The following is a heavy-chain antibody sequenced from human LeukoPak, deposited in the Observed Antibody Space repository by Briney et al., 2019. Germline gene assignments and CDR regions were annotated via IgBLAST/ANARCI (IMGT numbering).Heavy chain of an antibody. J-gene: IGHJ4*02. Sequence: GGSLRLSCAASGFTFSSYAMSWVRQAPGKGLEWVSPISGSGGSTYYADSVKGRFTISRDNSKNTLYLQMNSLRAEDTAVYYCARDNREQQLVPPTFDYWGQGTLVTVSS. CDR1: GFTFSSYA. D-gene: IGHD6-13*01. V-gene: IGHV3-23*01. CDR2: ISGSGGST. CDR3: ARDNREQQLVPPTFDY.